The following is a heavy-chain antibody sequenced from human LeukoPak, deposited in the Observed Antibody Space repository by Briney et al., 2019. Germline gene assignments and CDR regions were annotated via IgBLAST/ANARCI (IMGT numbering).Heavy chain of an antibody. CDR2: INPNSGGP. D-gene: IGHD6-13*01. J-gene: IGHJ5*02. CDR3: ARRARGPAAAGPGDWFDP. Sequence: GASVKVSCKASGYTFTGYYIHWVRQAPGQGLEWMGWINPNSGGPNYAQKFQGRVTMTRDTSISTAYMEMSRLRSDDTAVYYCARRARGPAAAGPGDWFDPWGQGTLVTVSS. V-gene: IGHV1-2*02. CDR1: GYTFTGYY.